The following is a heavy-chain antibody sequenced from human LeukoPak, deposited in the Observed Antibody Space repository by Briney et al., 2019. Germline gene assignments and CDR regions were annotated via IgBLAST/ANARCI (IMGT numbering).Heavy chain of an antibody. CDR3: ARHPRYSSSWYSFDF. J-gene: IGHJ4*02. CDR2: IYYSGST. D-gene: IGHD6-13*01. V-gene: IGHV4-59*08. Sequence: SETLSLTCAVSGVTISTYYMSWVRQPPGKGLEWIGDIYYSGSTNYNTSVKSRFTISVDTSKNQFSLQLSSVTAADTAVYYCARHPRYSSSWYSFDFWGQGTLVTLSS. CDR1: GVTISTYY.